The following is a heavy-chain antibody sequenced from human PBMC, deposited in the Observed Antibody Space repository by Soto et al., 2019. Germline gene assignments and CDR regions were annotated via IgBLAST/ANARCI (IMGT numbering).Heavy chain of an antibody. CDR2: MNPNSGNT. J-gene: IGHJ6*03. CDR3: ARVGGGYQYYYYYYMDV. D-gene: IGHD3-22*01. CDR1: GYTFTSYD. V-gene: IGHV1-8*01. Sequence: ASVKVSCKASGYTFTSYDINWVRQATGQGLEWMGWMNPNSGNTGYAQKFQGRGTMTRNTSISTAYMELSSLRSEDTAVYYCARVGGGYQYYYYYYMDVWGKGTTVTVSS.